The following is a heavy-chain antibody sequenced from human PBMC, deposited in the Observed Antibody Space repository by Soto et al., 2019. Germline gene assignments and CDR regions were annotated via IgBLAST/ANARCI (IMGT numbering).Heavy chain of an antibody. Sequence: ASVKVSCKASGYTFTSYGISWVRQAPGQGLEWMGWISAYNGNTNYAQKLQGRVTMTTDTSTSTAYMELRSLRSDDTAVYYCARRRQWLVAGYFDYWGQGTLVTVSS. CDR3: ARRRQWLVAGYFDY. J-gene: IGHJ4*02. CDR2: ISAYNGNT. D-gene: IGHD6-19*01. V-gene: IGHV1-18*01. CDR1: GYTFTSYG.